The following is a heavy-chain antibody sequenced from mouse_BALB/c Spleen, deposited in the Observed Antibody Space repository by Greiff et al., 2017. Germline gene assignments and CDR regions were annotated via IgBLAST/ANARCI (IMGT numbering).Heavy chain of an antibody. V-gene: IGHV14-3*02. D-gene: IGHD2-10*01. J-gene: IGHJ2*01. CDR2: IDPANGNT. CDR1: GFNIKDTY. Sequence: EVQLQQSGAELVKPGASVKLSCTASGFNIKDTYMHWVKQRPEQGLEWIGRIDPANGNTKYGPKFQGQATITADTSSNTAYLQLSSLTSEDTAVYYGARMGLPDYWGQGTTLTVSS. CDR3: ARMGLPDY.